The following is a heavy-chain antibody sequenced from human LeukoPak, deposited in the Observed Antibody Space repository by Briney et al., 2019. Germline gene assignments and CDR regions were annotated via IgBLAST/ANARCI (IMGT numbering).Heavy chain of an antibody. CDR2: INHSGST. CDR3: ARSDKYYYDSSGYYVESYFDY. Sequence: SETLSLTCAVHGGSFSGYYWSWIRQPPGKGLEWIGEINHSGSTNYNPSLKSRVTISVDTSKNQFSLKLSSVTAADTAVYYCARSDKYYYDSSGYYVESYFDYWGQGTLVTVSS. D-gene: IGHD3-22*01. J-gene: IGHJ4*02. CDR1: GGSFSGYY. V-gene: IGHV4-34*01.